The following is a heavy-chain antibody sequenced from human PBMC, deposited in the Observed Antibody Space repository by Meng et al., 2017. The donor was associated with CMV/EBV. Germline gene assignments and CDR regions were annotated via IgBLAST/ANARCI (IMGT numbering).Heavy chain of an antibody. Sequence: QVQLQQGGAGLLKPSETLSLTCAVYGGSFSGYDWSGIRQPPGKGLEWIGEINHSGSTNYHPSLKSRVTISVDTSKNQFSLKLSSVTAADTAVYYCARGGNWFDPWGQGTLVTVSS. CDR2: INHSGST. CDR3: ARGGNWFDP. J-gene: IGHJ5*02. V-gene: IGHV4-34*01. CDR1: GGSFSGYD.